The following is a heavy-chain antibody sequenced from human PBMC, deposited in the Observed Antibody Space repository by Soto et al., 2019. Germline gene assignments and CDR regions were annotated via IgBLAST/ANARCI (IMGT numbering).Heavy chain of an antibody. CDR1: GFTFSIHA. CDR2: IGSSDI. Sequence: GGSLRLSCAAAGFTFSIHAMSWVRQAPGKGLEWVSTIGSSDIYYAGSVKGRFTVSRDNSKNMLFLQMNGLRAEDTAVYYCAKVTKRAAAGRYEYYKYGMDVWGQGTTVTVSS. D-gene: IGHD6-13*01. V-gene: IGHV3-23*01. CDR3: AKVTKRAAAGRYEYYKYGMDV. J-gene: IGHJ6*02.